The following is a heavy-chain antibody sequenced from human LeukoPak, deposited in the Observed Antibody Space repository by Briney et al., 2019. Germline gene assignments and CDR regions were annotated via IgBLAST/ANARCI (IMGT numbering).Heavy chain of an antibody. D-gene: IGHD6-19*01. CDR1: GYSLTTHW. CDR2: ISLGDSDS. CDR3: AKDISVTEGAFDI. V-gene: IGHV5-51*01. Sequence: GESLKISCKVSGYSLTTHWIGWVRQMPGKGLEWMGLISLGDSDSRYSPSFQGQVTISADKSISTAYLQWSSLKASDTAMYYCAKDISVTEGAFDIWGQGTMVTVSS. J-gene: IGHJ3*02.